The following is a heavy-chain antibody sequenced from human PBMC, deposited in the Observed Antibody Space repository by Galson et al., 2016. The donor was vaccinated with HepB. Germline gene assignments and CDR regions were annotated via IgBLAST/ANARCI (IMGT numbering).Heavy chain of an antibody. CDR1: GVTFSTDW. V-gene: IGHV3-7*01. D-gene: IGHD3-16*01. Sequence: SLRLSCAASGVTFSTDWMSWVRQAPGKGLEWVANIKEDGSEKYYVDSVKGRFTIPRDNAKNSLYLQMNSLRAEDTAVYYCARGGPRVRGNYWGQGTLVTVSS. CDR2: IKEDGSEK. CDR3: ARGGPRVRGNY. J-gene: IGHJ4*02.